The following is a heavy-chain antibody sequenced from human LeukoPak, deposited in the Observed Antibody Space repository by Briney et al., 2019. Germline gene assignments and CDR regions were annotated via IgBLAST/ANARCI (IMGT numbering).Heavy chain of an antibody. D-gene: IGHD1-1*01. Sequence: SGTLSLTCAVSGGSLSSRNWWHWVRQPPGKGLEWIGEIYHSGSTNYNPSLKSRVTLSVDTSKNQFSLKLSSVTAADTAVYYCAREGTSGTHLNWFDPWGQGTLVTVSS. J-gene: IGHJ5*02. V-gene: IGHV4-4*02. CDR1: GGSLSSRNW. CDR3: AREGTSGTHLNWFDP. CDR2: IYHSGST.